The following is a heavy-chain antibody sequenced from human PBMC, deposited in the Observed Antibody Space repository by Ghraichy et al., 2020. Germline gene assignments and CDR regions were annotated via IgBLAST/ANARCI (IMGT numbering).Heavy chain of an antibody. CDR3: ARLGGLRGYCSSTSCPNWFDP. V-gene: IGHV4-34*01. Sequence: SETLSLTCAVYGGSFSGYYWSWIRQPPGKGLEWIGEINHSGSTNYNPSLKSRVTISVDTSKNQFSLKLSSVTAADTAVYYCARLGGLRGYCSSTSCPNWFDPWGQGTLVTVSS. D-gene: IGHD2-2*01. CDR1: GGSFSGYY. CDR2: INHSGST. J-gene: IGHJ5*02.